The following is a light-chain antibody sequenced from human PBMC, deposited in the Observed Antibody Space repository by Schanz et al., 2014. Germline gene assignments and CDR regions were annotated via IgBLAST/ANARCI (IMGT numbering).Light chain of an antibody. CDR2: DAS. V-gene: IGKV3-20*01. Sequence: EIVLTQSPGSLSLSPGERVTLSCRASQSVKNNYLAWYQQKPGQAPRLLIYDASSRATGIPDRFSGSGSGTDFTLTISRLEPEDFAVYYCQQYGSSPYTFGQGTKLEIK. CDR3: QQYGSSPYT. CDR1: QSVKNNY. J-gene: IGKJ2*01.